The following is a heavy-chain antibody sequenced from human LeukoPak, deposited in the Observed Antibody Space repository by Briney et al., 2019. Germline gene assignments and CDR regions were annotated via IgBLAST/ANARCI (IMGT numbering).Heavy chain of an antibody. Sequence: PSETLSLTCAVYGGSFSGYYWSWIRQPPGQGLEWIGEINHSGSTTYNPSLKNRVTISVDSSKNQFSLKLRSVAAADTAVYYCARADFWSGYPTNYFDYWGQGTLVTVSS. CDR1: GGSFSGYY. V-gene: IGHV4-34*01. CDR3: ARADFWSGYPTNYFDY. CDR2: INHSGST. J-gene: IGHJ4*02. D-gene: IGHD3-3*01.